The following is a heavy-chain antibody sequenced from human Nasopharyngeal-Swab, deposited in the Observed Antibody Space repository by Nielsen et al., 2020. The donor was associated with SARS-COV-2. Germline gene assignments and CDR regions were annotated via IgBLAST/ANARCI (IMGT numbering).Heavy chain of an antibody. CDR3: AKDSYGAAGGYWFDP. CDR1: GFTFSSYG. J-gene: IGHJ5*02. V-gene: IGHV3-30*18. Sequence: GESLKISCAASGFTFSSYGMHWVRQAPGKGLEWVAVISYDGSNKYYADSVKGRFTISRDNSRKTLYLQMNSLRAEDTAEYYCAKDSYGAAGGYWFDPWGQGTLVTVSS. CDR2: ISYDGSNK. D-gene: IGHD5-18*01.